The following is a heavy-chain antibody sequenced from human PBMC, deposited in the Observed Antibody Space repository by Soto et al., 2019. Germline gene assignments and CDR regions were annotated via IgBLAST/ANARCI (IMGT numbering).Heavy chain of an antibody. J-gene: IGHJ4*02. D-gene: IGHD3-22*01. Sequence: QVQLVQSGAEVKKPGSSVKVSCKAPGDTFSRYGASWVRQAPGQGLEWMGGIIPIFGTANYAQKFLGRVTITADEATRKAYMELTSLRFEDTAVYYCARESGYDSRGYPPPYFDSWGQGTLVIVSS. CDR1: GDTFSRYG. CDR2: IIPIFGTA. CDR3: ARESGYDSRGYPPPYFDS. V-gene: IGHV1-69*01.